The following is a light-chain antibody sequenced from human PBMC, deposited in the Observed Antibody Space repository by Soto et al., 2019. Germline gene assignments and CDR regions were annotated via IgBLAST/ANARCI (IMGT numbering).Light chain of an antibody. CDR2: GAS. CDR3: QQYGSSPWIT. Sequence: EIVWTQSPGTLSLSPGERATLSCRASQSVSSSYLAWYQQKPGQAPRLLIYGASSRATGIPDRFSGSGSGTDFTLTIRRLEPEDFAVYYCQQYGSSPWITFGQGTRLEIK. V-gene: IGKV3-20*01. J-gene: IGKJ5*01. CDR1: QSVSSSY.